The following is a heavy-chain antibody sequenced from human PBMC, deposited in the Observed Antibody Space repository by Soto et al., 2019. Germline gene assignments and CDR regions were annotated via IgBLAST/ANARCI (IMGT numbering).Heavy chain of an antibody. D-gene: IGHD2-21*02. CDR3: AKGFIRDCGGDCTVDT. Sequence: GGSLRLSCAASGFTFSSYSMNWVRQAPGKGLEWVSSISSSSSYIYYADSVKGRFTFSRDNSKNTLYLQMNSLRAEDTAVYYCAKGFIRDCGGDCTVDTWGQGTLVTVSS. CDR2: ISSSSSYI. J-gene: IGHJ5*02. V-gene: IGHV3-21*04. CDR1: GFTFSSYS.